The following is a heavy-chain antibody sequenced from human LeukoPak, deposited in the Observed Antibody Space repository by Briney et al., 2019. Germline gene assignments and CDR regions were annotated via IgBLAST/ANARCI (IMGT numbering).Heavy chain of an antibody. CDR2: IYYSGST. J-gene: IGHJ4*02. V-gene: IGHV4-39*07. Sequence: SETLSLTCTVSGGSISSSSYYWGWIRQPPGKGLEWIGSIYYSGSTYYNPSLKSRVTISVDTSKNQFSLKLSSVTAADTAVYYCARVGSKSGATYWGQGTLVTVSS. CDR1: GGSISSSSYY. D-gene: IGHD1-26*01. CDR3: ARVGSKSGATY.